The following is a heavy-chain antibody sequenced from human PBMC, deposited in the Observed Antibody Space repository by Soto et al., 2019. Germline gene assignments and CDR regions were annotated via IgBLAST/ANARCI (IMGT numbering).Heavy chain of an antibody. CDR1: GGSISSYY. Sequence: QVQLQESGPGLVKPSETLSLTCTVSGGSISSYYWSWIRQPPGKGLEWIGYIYYSGSTNYNPSLKSRVAISVDTSKNQCSLKLSSVTAADTAVYYCARHAGGSYYFDYWGQGTLVTVSS. CDR2: IYYSGST. CDR3: ARHAGGSYYFDY. D-gene: IGHD1-26*01. J-gene: IGHJ4*02. V-gene: IGHV4-59*08.